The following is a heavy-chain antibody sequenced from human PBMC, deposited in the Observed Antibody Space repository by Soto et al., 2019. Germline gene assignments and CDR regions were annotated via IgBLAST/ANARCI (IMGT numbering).Heavy chain of an antibody. Sequence: PSETLSLSCTVSGGSISSGGYYWSWIRQHPGKGLECIGYIYYSGSTHYNPSLKSGVTISVDTSKNQFSLKLSSVTAADTAVYYCASGVRSRYDPRRQGSLDYWGQGTLVTVSS. CDR3: ASGVRSRYDPRRQGSLDY. J-gene: IGHJ4*02. CDR1: GGSISSGGYY. D-gene: IGHD5-12*01. CDR2: IYYSGST. V-gene: IGHV4-31*03.